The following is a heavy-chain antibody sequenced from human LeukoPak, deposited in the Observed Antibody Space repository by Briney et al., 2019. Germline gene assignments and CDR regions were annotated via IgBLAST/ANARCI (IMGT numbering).Heavy chain of an antibody. CDR1: GASISRSYYY. J-gene: IGHJ5*02. CDR3: ASLHGYGSGRP. Sequence: KPSETLSLTCTVSGASISRSYYYWGWIRQPPGKGLEWIGYIYYSGSTNYPPSLKSRVTISVDTSKNQFSLKVSSVTAADTAVYYCASLHGYGSGRPWGQGTLVTVSS. CDR2: IYYSGST. D-gene: IGHD3-10*01. V-gene: IGHV4-61*05.